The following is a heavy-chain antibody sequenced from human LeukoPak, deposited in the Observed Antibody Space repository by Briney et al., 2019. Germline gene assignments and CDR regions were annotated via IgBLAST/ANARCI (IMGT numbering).Heavy chain of an antibody. CDR2: ISGSDSTK. CDR1: GFTFSSYE. V-gene: IGHV3-48*03. J-gene: IGHJ4*02. D-gene: IGHD1-26*01. CDR3: ARVKRFGGATNGVDY. Sequence: GGSLRLSCAASGFTFSSYEMNWVRQAPGKGLEWISYISGSDSTKYYADSVKGRFTISRDNTKNSLYLQMNSLRAEDTAVYYCARVKRFGGATNGVDYWGQGTLVTASS.